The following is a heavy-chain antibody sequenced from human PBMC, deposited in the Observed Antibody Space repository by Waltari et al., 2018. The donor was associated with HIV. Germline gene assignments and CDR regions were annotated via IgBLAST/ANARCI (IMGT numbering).Heavy chain of an antibody. Sequence: QVQLVQSGAEVRKPGASIKVSCKTSGYDFNTYDINWVRQATGQGLEWMGCMNPNSANTGYAQKVQGRLTMTSNSSIGTAYLELTSLRSEDTAVYFCTRGSSTSDEDFDYWGQGTLVTVSS. D-gene: IGHD2-2*01. J-gene: IGHJ4*02. CDR3: TRGSSTSDEDFDY. CDR2: MNPNSANT. V-gene: IGHV1-8*01. CDR1: GYDFNTYD.